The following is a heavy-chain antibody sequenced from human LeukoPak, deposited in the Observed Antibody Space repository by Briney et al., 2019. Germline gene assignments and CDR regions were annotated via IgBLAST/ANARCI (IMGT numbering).Heavy chain of an antibody. CDR1: GFTFDDYG. J-gene: IGHJ4*02. D-gene: IGHD1-26*01. V-gene: IGHV3-20*04. CDR3: AEREWELRY. CDR2: INRSGGST. Sequence: GGSLRLSCAASGFTFDDYGMSWVRQAPGKGLEWVSGINRSGGSTCYGDSVKGRFTISRDNAKNALYLQMNSLRAEDTAVYFCAEREWELRYWGQGTLVTLSS.